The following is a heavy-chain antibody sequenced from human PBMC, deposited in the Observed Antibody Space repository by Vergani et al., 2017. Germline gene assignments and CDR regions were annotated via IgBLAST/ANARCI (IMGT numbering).Heavy chain of an antibody. Sequence: EVQLVESGGGLIHPGGSLRLSCEGSGFSFSGYWMHWVRHSPEKGLVWVSRIKSDGSITNYADSVKGRFTISRDNAKNTLYLEMNILRGDDTAIYYCVRARCSGPCFMSNWFDSWGQGTLVTVSS. J-gene: IGHJ5*01. CDR2: IKSDGSIT. D-gene: IGHD5-12*01. CDR3: VRARCSGPCFMSNWFDS. CDR1: GFSFSGYW. V-gene: IGHV3-74*01.